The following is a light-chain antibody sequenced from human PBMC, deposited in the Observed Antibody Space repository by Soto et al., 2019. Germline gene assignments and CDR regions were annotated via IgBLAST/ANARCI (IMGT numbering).Light chain of an antibody. CDR1: QSVSSD. J-gene: IGKJ4*01. CDR3: QHYKNRPLT. CDR2: GAS. V-gene: IGKV3-15*01. Sequence: EVVMTQSPATLSVSPGERATLSCRGSQSVSSDLAWYQHKPGQAPRLLIYGASSRATGIPVRFSGSGSGTEFTLPISSLQSEDVAVYYCQHYKNRPLTFGGGTKVEIK.